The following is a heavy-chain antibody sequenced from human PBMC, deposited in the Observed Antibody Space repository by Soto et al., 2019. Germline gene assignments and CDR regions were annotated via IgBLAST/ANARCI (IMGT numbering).Heavy chain of an antibody. J-gene: IGHJ5*02. D-gene: IGHD6-19*01. CDR1: GFTFSSYG. V-gene: IGHV3-30*18. CDR2: ISYDGSNK. Sequence: PGGSLRLSCAASGFTFSSYGMHWVRQAPGKGLEWVAVISYDGSNKYYADSVKGRFTISRDNSKNTLYLQMNSLRAEDTAVYYCAKAPGYSSGPVPGGFDPWGQGTLVTVSS. CDR3: AKAPGYSSGPVPGGFDP.